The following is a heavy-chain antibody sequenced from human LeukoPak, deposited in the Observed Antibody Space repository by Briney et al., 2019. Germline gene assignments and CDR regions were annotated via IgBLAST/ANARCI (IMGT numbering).Heavy chain of an antibody. D-gene: IGHD1-26*01. CDR1: GFTFSSYA. J-gene: IGHJ4*02. V-gene: IGHV3-30-3*01. CDR2: ISYDGSNK. Sequence: PGGSLRLSCAASGFTFSSYAMRWVRQAPGKGLEWVAVISYDGSNKYYADSVKGRFTISRDNSKNTLYLQMNSLRAEDTAVYYCARDLEVGANYFDYWGQGTLVTVSS. CDR3: ARDLEVGANYFDY.